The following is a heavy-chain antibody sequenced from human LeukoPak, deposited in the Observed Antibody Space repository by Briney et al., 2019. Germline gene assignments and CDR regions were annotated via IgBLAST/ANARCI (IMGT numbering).Heavy chain of an antibody. CDR2: INPSGGRT. V-gene: IGHV1-46*01. D-gene: IGHD3/OR15-3a*01. CDR3: ARVRRRVYNFGWFDP. CDR1: GYTFTSYY. J-gene: IGHJ5*02. Sequence: ASVKVSCKASGYTFTSYYMHWVRQAPGQGLEWMGIINPSGGRTSYAQKFQGRVTMTRDMSTSTVYMELSSLRSEDTAVYYCARVRRRVYNFGWFDPWGQGTLVSVCS.